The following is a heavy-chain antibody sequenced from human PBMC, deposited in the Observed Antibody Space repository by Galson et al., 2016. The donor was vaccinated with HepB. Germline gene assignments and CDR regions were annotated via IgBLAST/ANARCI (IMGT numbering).Heavy chain of an antibody. V-gene: IGHV4-59*01. Sequence: ETLSLTCTVSGAYIRSYYWSWIRQPPGKGLEWIGYINYITSTNYNPSLKSRATISVDTSKNQFSLKLSSVTAADTAVYYCARVVPILEPPSIFDPWGQGTLVTVSS. D-gene: IGHD3-3*01. CDR1: GAYIRSYY. CDR3: ARVVPILEPPSIFDP. CDR2: INYITST. J-gene: IGHJ5*02.